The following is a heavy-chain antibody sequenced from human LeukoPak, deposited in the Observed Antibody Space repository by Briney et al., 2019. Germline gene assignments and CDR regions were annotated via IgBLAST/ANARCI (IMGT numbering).Heavy chain of an antibody. J-gene: IGHJ4*02. CDR2: ISAYNGDT. Sequence: ASVKVSCKTSGYTFTTYGFSWVRQAPGQGLEWMGRISAYNGDTNYAQKFQGRVTMTTDTSTSTAYMELRSLRSDDTAVYYCARDPFFSDYWGQGTLVTVSS. V-gene: IGHV1-18*01. CDR3: ARDPFFSDY. D-gene: IGHD3-3*01. CDR1: GYTFTTYG.